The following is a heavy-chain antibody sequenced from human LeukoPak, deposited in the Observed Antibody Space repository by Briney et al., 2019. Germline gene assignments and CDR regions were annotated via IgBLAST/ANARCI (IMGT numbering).Heavy chain of an antibody. CDR3: ARDRSVVVPAARRGYYYYGMDV. J-gene: IGHJ6*02. Sequence: ASVKVSRKASGYTFTGYYMHWVRQAPGQGLEWMGWINPNSGGTNYAQKFQGWVTMTRDTSISTAYMELSRLRSDDTAVYYCARDRSVVVPAARRGYYYYGMDVWGQGTTVTVSS. CDR2: INPNSGGT. CDR1: GYTFTGYY. D-gene: IGHD2-2*01. V-gene: IGHV1-2*04.